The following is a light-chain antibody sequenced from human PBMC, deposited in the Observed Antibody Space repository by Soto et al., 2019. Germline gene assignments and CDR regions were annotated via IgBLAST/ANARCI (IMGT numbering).Light chain of an antibody. CDR1: QDISNY. V-gene: IGKV1-27*01. CDR2: AAS. CDR3: QKYNGAPPET. J-gene: IGKJ3*01. Sequence: DIQMTQSPSSLSATVGDRVTITCRASQDISNYLAWHQQKPGKVPKLLIYAASTLQPGVPSRFSGSGSGTDFTLTISSLQPEDVATHYCQKYNGAPPETFGPGTKVAIK.